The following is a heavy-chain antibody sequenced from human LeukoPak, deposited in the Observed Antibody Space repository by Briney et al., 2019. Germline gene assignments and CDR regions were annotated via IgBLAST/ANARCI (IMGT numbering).Heavy chain of an antibody. D-gene: IGHD2-21*02. V-gene: IGHV4-4*07. CDR1: GGSISSYY. CDR3: ARVGGDCGGDCYHYYSMDV. Sequence: PSETLSLTCSVSGGSISSYYWSWIRQSAGKGLEWIGRIYPTGSTNYNPSLKSRVTISGDKSKNQFPLKLSSVTAADTAVYYCARVGGDCGGDCYHYYSMDVWGKGTTVTVSS. J-gene: IGHJ6*03. CDR2: IYPTGST.